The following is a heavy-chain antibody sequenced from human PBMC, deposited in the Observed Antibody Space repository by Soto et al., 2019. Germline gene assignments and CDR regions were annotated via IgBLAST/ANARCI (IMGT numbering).Heavy chain of an antibody. CDR2: IYYSGST. Sequence: SETLSLTCTVSGGSISSYYWSWIRQPPGKGLEWIGYIYYSGSTNYNPSLKSRVTISVDTSKNQFSLKLSSVTAADTAVYYCARENMVRGAFDYWGQGTLVTVS. D-gene: IGHD3-10*01. CDR1: GGSISSYY. J-gene: IGHJ4*02. V-gene: IGHV4-59*01. CDR3: ARENMVRGAFDY.